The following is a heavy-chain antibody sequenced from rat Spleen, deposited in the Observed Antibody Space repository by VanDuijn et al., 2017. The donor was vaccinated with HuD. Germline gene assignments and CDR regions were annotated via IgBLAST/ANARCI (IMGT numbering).Heavy chain of an antibody. J-gene: IGHJ3*01. CDR3: TTGII. CDR2: ITDSGDTT. V-gene: IGHV5-20*01. D-gene: IGHD1-5*01. Sequence: EVQLVESDGGLVQPGRSLKLSCAASGFTFTDFFMAWVRQAPTGGLEWVTSITDSGDTTYYRDSVKGRFTISRDNTKSTLYLQMDSLRSEDTATYYCTTGIIWGQGTLVTVSS. CDR1: GFTFTDFF.